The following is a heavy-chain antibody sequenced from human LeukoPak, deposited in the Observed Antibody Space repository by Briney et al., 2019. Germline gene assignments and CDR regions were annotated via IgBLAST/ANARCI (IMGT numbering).Heavy chain of an antibody. J-gene: IGHJ4*02. Sequence: SETLPLTCTVSGGSISGYYWSWIRQPPGKALEWIGYIYSSGATNSNPSLKSRVTISVDSSKNQFSLKLTSVTAADTAVYYCARRFDTSGWVDYWGQGTLVTVSS. D-gene: IGHD6-19*01. V-gene: IGHV4-4*09. CDR2: IYSSGAT. CDR3: ARRFDTSGWVDY. CDR1: GGSISGYY.